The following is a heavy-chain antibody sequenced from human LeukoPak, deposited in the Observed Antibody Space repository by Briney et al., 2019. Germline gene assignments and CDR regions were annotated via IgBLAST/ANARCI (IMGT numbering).Heavy chain of an antibody. V-gene: IGHV3-48*01. Sequence: GGSLRLSCAASAFTFNSYTMNWVRQAPGQGLAWLSYISRTGTTIYQADSVKGRFTISRDNAKNSLYLQMNSLRSEDTGLYFCARDLGSGDHGLLVWGQGTLLTVSS. D-gene: IGHD2-21*02. CDR3: ARDLGSGDHGLLV. CDR1: AFTFNSYT. J-gene: IGHJ4*02. CDR2: ISRTGTTI.